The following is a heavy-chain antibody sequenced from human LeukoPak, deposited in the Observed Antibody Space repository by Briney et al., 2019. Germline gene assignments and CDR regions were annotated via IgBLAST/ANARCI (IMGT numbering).Heavy chain of an antibody. J-gene: IGHJ4*02. Sequence: GGSLRLSCAASGFTFSNYAVSWVRQAPGKGLEWVSTISGSGRSTYYADSVKGRFTISRDNSKNTVYLHMSSLRAEDTAVYYCAKKRTTGSGKGTFDYWGQGTLVTVSS. CDR3: AKKRTTGSGKGTFDY. CDR1: GFTFSNYA. D-gene: IGHD3-10*01. CDR2: ISGSGRST. V-gene: IGHV3-23*01.